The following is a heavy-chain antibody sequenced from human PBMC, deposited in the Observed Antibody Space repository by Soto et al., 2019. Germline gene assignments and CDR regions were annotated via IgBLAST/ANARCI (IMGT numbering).Heavy chain of an antibody. CDR2: ISGSGGST. CDR1: GFTFSSYA. D-gene: IGHD3-22*01. Sequence: GGSLRLSCAASGFTFSSYAMSWVRQAPGKGLEWVSAISGSGGSTYYADSVKGRFTISRDNSKNTLYLQMNSLRAEDTAVYYCAKYGHSERITMIVVVHVNGPFDYWGQGTLVTVSS. J-gene: IGHJ4*02. V-gene: IGHV3-23*01. CDR3: AKYGHSERITMIVVVHVNGPFDY.